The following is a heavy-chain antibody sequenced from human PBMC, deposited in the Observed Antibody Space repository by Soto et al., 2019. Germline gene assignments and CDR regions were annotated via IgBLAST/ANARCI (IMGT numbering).Heavy chain of an antibody. D-gene: IGHD5-18*01. Sequence: PGGSLRLSCAASGLTFSIVWMTWVRQAPGRGLEWVGRIKSKSDGETADVAAPVKARFTISRDDSKNTVFLEMNSLKSEDTALYYCAITAMINRDSSTSFDYWGRGTQVTVSS. CDR1: GLTFSIVW. CDR3: AITAMINRDSSTSFDY. CDR2: IKSKSDGETA. J-gene: IGHJ4*02. V-gene: IGHV3-15*01.